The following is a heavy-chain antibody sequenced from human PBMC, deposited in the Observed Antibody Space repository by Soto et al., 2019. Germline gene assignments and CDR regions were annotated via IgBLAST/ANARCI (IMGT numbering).Heavy chain of an antibody. CDR3: ARGSTVATDY. CDR2: IYYIGST. Sequence: SETLSLTCTVSGGSISSGGYYWSWIRQHPGKGLEWIGYIYYIGSTYYNPSLNSRVTISVDRSKNQFSLKLSSVTAADTAVYYCARGSTVATDYWGQGTLVTVSS. J-gene: IGHJ4*02. D-gene: IGHD2-21*02. CDR1: GGSISSGGYY. V-gene: IGHV4-31*03.